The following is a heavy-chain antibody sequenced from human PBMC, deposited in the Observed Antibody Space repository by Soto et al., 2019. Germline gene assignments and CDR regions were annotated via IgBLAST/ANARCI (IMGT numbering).Heavy chain of an antibody. V-gene: IGHV3-21*01. CDR1: GFTFSDFR. CDR3: ARDRDFSGWYNWFDP. J-gene: IGHJ5*02. D-gene: IGHD6-19*01. Sequence: EVQLVESGGGLVKPGGYLRLSCVASGFTFSDFRMPWVRQAPGKGLEWVSSISGSTTYAYYADSLKGRFTISRDNAKNSLYLQMNSLRAEDTAVYYCARDRDFSGWYNWFDPWGHGTLVNVSS. CDR2: ISGSTTYA.